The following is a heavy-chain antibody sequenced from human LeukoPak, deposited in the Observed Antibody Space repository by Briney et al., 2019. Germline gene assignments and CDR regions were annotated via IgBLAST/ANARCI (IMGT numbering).Heavy chain of an antibody. D-gene: IGHD6-19*01. CDR3: ARGSSGPAF. CDR1: GFTFNGYA. V-gene: IGHV3-9*01. J-gene: IGHJ4*02. Sequence: GGSLRLSCAASGFTFNGYAMHWVWQAPGKGLEWVSGISWNSGRIGYADSVKGRFTISRDYSKNTLYLQMNSLRADDTAVYYCARGSSGPAFWGQGTLVTVSS. CDR2: ISWNSGRI.